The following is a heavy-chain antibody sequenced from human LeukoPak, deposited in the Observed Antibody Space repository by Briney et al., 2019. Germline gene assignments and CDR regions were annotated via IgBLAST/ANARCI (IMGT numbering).Heavy chain of an antibody. CDR2: GYYTGPT. Sequence: SETLSLTCTVSGGSISSSSYYWIWIRQTPGKGLEWIGSGYYTGPTYYNSSLKSRVTISVDTSKNQFSLKLSSVTAADTADCASSGYLSYWGQGIRVAVSP. CDR1: GGSISSSSYY. D-gene: IGHD3-22*01. J-gene: IGHJ4*02. CDR3: SGYLSY. V-gene: IGHV4-39*01.